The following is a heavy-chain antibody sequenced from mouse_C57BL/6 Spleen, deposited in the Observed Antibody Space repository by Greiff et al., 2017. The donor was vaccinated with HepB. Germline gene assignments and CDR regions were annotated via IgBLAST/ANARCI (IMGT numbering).Heavy chain of an antibody. D-gene: IGHD2-4*01. CDR2: IDPSDSYT. CDR1: GYTFTSYW. Sequence: QVQLQQPGAELVMPGASVKLSCKASGYTFTSYWMHWVKQRPGQGLEWIGEIDPSDSYTNYNQKFKGKSTLTVDKSSSTAYMQLSSLTSEDSAVYYCARGGLALYFDYWGQGTTLTVSS. CDR3: ARGGLALYFDY. V-gene: IGHV1-69*01. J-gene: IGHJ2*01.